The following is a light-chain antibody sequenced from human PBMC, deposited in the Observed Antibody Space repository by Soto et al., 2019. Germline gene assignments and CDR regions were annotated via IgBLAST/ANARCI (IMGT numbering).Light chain of an antibody. CDR2: DAS. CDR3: QQRSKWPIT. V-gene: IGKV3-11*01. CDR1: QSISIY. J-gene: IGKJ5*01. Sequence: EIVLTQSPGTLSLSPGERATLSCRASQSISIYLAWYQQKPGQAPWLLIYDASNRATGIPARFSGSGSGTDFTLTISSLEPEDFAVYYCQQRSKWPITFGQGTRLEIK.